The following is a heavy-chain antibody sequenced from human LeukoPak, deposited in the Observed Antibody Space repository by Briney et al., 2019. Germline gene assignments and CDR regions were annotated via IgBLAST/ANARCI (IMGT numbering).Heavy chain of an antibody. CDR3: ANYGDRRAFDI. V-gene: IGHV4-31*03. D-gene: IGHD4-17*01. CDR2: IYHSGST. Sequence: PSQTLSLTCTVSGGSISSGGYYWSWIRQDPGKGLEWVGYIYHSGSTYYNPSLRSRVTILVDTSKNQFSLKLSSVIAADTAVYYCANYGDRRAFDIWGQGTMVTVSS. J-gene: IGHJ3*02. CDR1: GGSISSGGYY.